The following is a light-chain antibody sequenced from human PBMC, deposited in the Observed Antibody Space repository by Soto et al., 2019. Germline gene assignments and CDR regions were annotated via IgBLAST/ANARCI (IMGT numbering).Light chain of an antibody. CDR2: AAS. V-gene: IGKV1-9*01. CDR1: QGISSY. CDR3: QQLNSYPL. J-gene: IGKJ3*01. Sequence: DIQLTQSPSFLSASVGDRVTITCRASQGISSYLAWYQQKPGKAPKLLIYAASTLQSGVPSRFSGIGSGTEFTLTVSSLQPEDFATYYGQQLNSYPLFGPGTKVDIK.